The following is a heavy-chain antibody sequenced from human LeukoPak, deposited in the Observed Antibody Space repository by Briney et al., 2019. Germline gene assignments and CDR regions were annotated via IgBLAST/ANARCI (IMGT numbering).Heavy chain of an antibody. CDR1: GGSISSGGYY. CDR3: ARVERGYDYVWGSYN. J-gene: IGHJ4*02. D-gene: IGHD3-16*01. Sequence: PSETLSLTCTVSGGSISSGGYYWSWIRQHPGQGLEWIGYIYYSGSTYYNPSLKSRVTISVDTSKNQFSLKLSSVTAADTAVYYCARVERGYDYVWGSYNWGQGTLVTVSS. V-gene: IGHV4-31*03. CDR2: IYYSGST.